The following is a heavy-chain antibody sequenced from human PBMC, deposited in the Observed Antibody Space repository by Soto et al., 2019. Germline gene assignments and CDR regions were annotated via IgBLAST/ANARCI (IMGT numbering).Heavy chain of an antibody. CDR2: IYSGGST. J-gene: IGHJ4*02. CDR1: GFTFSSYS. V-gene: IGHV3-66*01. D-gene: IGHD6-25*01. Sequence: PGGSLRLSCAASGFTFSSYSMNWVRQAPGKGLEWVSVIYSGGSTYYADSVKGRFTISRDNSKNTLYLQMNSLRAEDTAVYYCARDIRGIAASWGQGTLVTVSS. CDR3: ARDIRGIAAS.